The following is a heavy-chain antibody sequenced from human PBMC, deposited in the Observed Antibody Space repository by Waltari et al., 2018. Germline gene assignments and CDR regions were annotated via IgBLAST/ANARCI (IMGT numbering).Heavy chain of an antibody. D-gene: IGHD6-13*01. CDR1: SFNLSGSA. J-gene: IGHJ4*02. V-gene: IGHV3-73*01. CDR3: TRVLRSSSPTQFDL. Sequence: QLVESGGGLVQPGGSLKVSCEASSFNLSGSALPWVRQAPGKGLEWVGRIRTKAAGYATQYAPSVKGRFTISRDDSKNTAFLLMNNLKIDDTATYFCTRVLRSSSPTQFDLWGQGILVTVSS. CDR2: IRTKAAGYAT.